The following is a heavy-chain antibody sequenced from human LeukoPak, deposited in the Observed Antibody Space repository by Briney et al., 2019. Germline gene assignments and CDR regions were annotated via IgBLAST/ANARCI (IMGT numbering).Heavy chain of an antibody. J-gene: IGHJ4*02. V-gene: IGHV3-23*01. D-gene: IGHD3-22*01. CDR1: GFTFSSYG. Sequence: GGSLRLSCAASGFTFSSYGMHWVRQAPGKGLEWVSAISGSGGSTYYADSVKGRFTISRDNSKNTLYLQMNSLRAEDTAVYYCAKDRIYYYDSSGYIFDYWGQGTLVTVSS. CDR3: AKDRIYYYDSSGYIFDY. CDR2: ISGSGGST.